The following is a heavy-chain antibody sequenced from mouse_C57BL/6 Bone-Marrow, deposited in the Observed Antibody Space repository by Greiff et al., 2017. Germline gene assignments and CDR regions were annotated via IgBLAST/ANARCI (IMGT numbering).Heavy chain of an antibody. CDR3: ARSDYGSSHPYYFDY. D-gene: IGHD1-1*01. CDR2: IYPRSGNT. J-gene: IGHJ2*01. Sequence: QVQLKQSGAELARPGASVKLSCKASGYTFTSYGISWVKQRTGQGLEWIGEIYPRSGNTYYNEKFKGKATLTADKSSSTAYMELRSLTSEDSAVXFCARSDYGSSHPYYFDYWGQGTTLTVSS. V-gene: IGHV1-81*01. CDR1: GYTFTSYG.